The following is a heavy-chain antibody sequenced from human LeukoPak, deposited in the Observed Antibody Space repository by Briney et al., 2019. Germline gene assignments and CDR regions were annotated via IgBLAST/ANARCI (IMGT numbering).Heavy chain of an antibody. CDR1: GDSFHSYY. V-gene: IGHV4-34*01. CDR2: INHSGST. J-gene: IGHJ4*02. D-gene: IGHD3-10*01. CDR3: ARGGGRLGAPTRF. Sequence: SETLSLTCAVSGDSFHSYYWSWIRQPPGKGLEWIGEINHSGSTNYNPSLKSRVTISVDTSKNQFSLKLSSVTAADTAVYYCARGGGRLGAPTRFWGQGTLVTVSS.